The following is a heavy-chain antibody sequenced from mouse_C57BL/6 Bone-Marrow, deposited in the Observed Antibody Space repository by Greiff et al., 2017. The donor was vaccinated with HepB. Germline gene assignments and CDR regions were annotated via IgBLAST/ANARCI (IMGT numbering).Heavy chain of an antibody. Sequence: VQLQQSGTVLARPGASVKMSCKTSGYTFTSYWMHWVKQRPGQGLEWIGAIYPGNSDTSYNQKFKGKAKLTAVTSASTAYMELSSLTNEDSAVYYCTREDYYGSSSRDYWGQGTTLTVSS. V-gene: IGHV1-5*01. J-gene: IGHJ2*01. CDR3: TREDYYGSSSRDY. CDR1: GYTFTSYW. CDR2: IYPGNSDT. D-gene: IGHD1-1*01.